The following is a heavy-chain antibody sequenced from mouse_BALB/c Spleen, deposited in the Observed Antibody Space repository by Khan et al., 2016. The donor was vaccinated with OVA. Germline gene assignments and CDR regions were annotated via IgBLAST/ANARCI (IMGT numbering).Heavy chain of an antibody. D-gene: IGHD1-1*01. CDR2: ILPGSGST. CDR1: GNTFSTYW. J-gene: IGHJ2*01. V-gene: IGHV1-9*01. CDR3: SGMNSGSRDYFDN. Sequence: QVQLKESGADLMKPGASVKISCKVTGNTFSTYWIEWIKKKPGHGLEWIGEILPGSGSTNCNEKFKGKATFTADTSSNTAYLQLSSLTSEDSAVYYCSGMNSGSRDYFDNWGQGTTLTVSS.